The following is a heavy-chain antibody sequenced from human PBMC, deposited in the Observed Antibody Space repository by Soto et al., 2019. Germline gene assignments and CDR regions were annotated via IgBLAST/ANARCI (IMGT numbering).Heavy chain of an antibody. CDR1: KYIFTAHF. D-gene: IGHD1-1*01. J-gene: IGHJ5*02. V-gene: IGHV1-2*02. Sequence: QVQLVQAGAEGKKPGGSVKGSCKAPKYIFTAHFIPLVRQGPGQGLEWMGWINPNNGATHYGLSFQGRVTMTRDTSISTAYMELSSLRSDDTAVYYCASHDPGARFDPWGQGTLVIVSS. CDR2: INPNNGAT. CDR3: ASHDPGARFDP.